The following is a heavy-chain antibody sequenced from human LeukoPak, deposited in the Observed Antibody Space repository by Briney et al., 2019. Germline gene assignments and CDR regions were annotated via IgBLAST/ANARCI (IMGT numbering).Heavy chain of an antibody. CDR3: ATLLQYYDILTGYSDY. V-gene: IGHV1-8*03. D-gene: IGHD3-9*01. J-gene: IGHJ4*02. Sequence: ASVKVSCKASGYTFTSYYMHWVRQATGQGLEWMGWMNPNSGNTGYAQKFQGRVTITRNTSISTAYMELSSLRSEDTAVYYCATLLQYYDILTGYSDYWGQGTLVTVSS. CDR2: MNPNSGNT. CDR1: GYTFTSYY.